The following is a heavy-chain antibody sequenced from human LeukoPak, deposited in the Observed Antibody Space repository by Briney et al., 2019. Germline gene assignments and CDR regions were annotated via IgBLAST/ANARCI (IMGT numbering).Heavy chain of an antibody. D-gene: IGHD4-11*01. J-gene: IGHJ6*03. CDR1: GGSISSGSYY. CDR2: IYTSGST. Sequence: PSETLSLTCTVSGGSISSGSYYWSWIRQPAGKGLEWIGRIYTSGSTNYNPSLKSRVTISVDTSKNQFSLKLSSVTAADTAVYYCARITTPNSYYYYYYMDVWGKGTTVTVSS. CDR3: ARITTPNSYYYYYYMDV. V-gene: IGHV4-61*02.